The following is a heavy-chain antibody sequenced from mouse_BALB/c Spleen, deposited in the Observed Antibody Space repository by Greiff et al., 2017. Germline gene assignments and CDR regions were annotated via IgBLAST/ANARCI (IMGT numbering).Heavy chain of an antibody. CDR2: ISYSGST. Sequence: EVKLVESGPGLVKPSQSLSLTCTVTGYSITSDYAWNWIRQFPGNKLEWMGYISYSGSTSYNPSLKSRISITRDTSKNQFFLQLNSVTTEDTATYYCARWGYGNYDWYFDVWGAGTTVTVSS. J-gene: IGHJ1*01. V-gene: IGHV3-2*02. CDR3: ARWGYGNYDWYFDV. D-gene: IGHD2-10*02. CDR1: GYSITSDYA.